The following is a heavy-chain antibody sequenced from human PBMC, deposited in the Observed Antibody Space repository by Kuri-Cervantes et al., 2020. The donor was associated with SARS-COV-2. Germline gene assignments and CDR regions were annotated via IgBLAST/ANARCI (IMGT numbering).Heavy chain of an antibody. J-gene: IGHJ4*02. V-gene: IGHV3-23*03. CDR3: AKDQDYYDSSGQFDY. Sequence: LSLTCAASGFSFSSYAMSWVRQAPGKGLEWVSVIYSGGSSTYYADSVKGRFTISRDNSKNTLYLQMNSLRAEDTAVYYCAKDQDYYDSSGQFDYWGQGTLVTVSS. D-gene: IGHD3-22*01. CDR2: IYSGGSST. CDR1: GFSFSSYA.